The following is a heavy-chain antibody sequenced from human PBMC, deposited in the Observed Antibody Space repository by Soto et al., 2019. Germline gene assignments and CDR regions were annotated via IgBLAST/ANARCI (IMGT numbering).Heavy chain of an antibody. D-gene: IGHD1-26*01. V-gene: IGHV4-4*02. CDR1: GVSISSNNW. Sequence: QVQLQESGPRLVKPSGTLTLTCAVSGVSISSNNWWSCVRQTPGQGLEWIAEIYHVGSINYNPSCKSRVTMSVDKSTNQFSLNLSSVTVADTAVYYCASLKQVGSGHYLDSCGQGTLVTVSS. J-gene: IGHJ4*02. CDR2: IYHVGSI. CDR3: ASLKQVGSGHYLDS.